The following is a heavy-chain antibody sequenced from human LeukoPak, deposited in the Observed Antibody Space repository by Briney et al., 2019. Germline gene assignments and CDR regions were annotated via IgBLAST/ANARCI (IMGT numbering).Heavy chain of an antibody. CDR1: GGSISSYY. CDR3: ARDSNSSGYYRRWIGWFDP. V-gene: IGHV4-38-2*02. Sequence: SETLSLTCTVSGGSISSYYWGWIRQPPGKGLEWIGSIYHSGSTYYNPSLKSRVTISVDTSKNQFSLKLSSVTAADTAVYYCARDSNSSGYYRRWIGWFDPWGQGTLVTVSS. D-gene: IGHD3-22*01. J-gene: IGHJ5*02. CDR2: IYHSGST.